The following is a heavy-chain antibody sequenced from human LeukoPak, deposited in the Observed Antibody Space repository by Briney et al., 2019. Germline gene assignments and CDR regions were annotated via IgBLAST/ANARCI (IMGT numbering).Heavy chain of an antibody. Sequence: SETLSLTCAVYGGSFSGYYWSWIRQPPGKGLEWIGEINHSGSTNYNPSLKSRVTISVDTSRNQFSLKLSSVTAADTAVYYCARGLSPRINMVRGVRPPFRGVFDYWGQGTLVTVSS. CDR1: GGSFSGYY. D-gene: IGHD3-10*01. J-gene: IGHJ4*02. V-gene: IGHV4-34*01. CDR3: ARGLSPRINMVRGVRPPFRGVFDY. CDR2: INHSGST.